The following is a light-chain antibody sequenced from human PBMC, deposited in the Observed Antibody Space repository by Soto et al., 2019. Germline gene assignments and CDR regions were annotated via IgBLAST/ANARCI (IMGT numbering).Light chain of an antibody. V-gene: IGKV3-20*01. CDR2: GGS. CDR1: QSVSSNH. CDR3: QQYGSSPKT. J-gene: IGKJ1*01. Sequence: DIVLTQSPGTLSLSPGERATLSCRASQSVSSNHLAWYQQKPGQAPRLLIYGGSSRATGIPERFSGSGSGTDFSLTISRLEPEDSAVYYCQQYGSSPKTFGQGTKVDIK.